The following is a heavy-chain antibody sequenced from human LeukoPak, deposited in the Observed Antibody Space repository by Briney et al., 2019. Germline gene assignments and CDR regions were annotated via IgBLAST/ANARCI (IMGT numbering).Heavy chain of an antibody. CDR3: ASRGSSGGFDY. J-gene: IGHJ4*02. D-gene: IGHD6-19*01. V-gene: IGHV3-23*01. CDR1: GFTFSNYA. Sequence: GGSLRLSCVASGFTFSNYAMSWVRQAPGKGLEWVSAISGSGGSTYYADSVKGRFTISRDNSKNTLFLQMNSLRADDTAVYFCASRGSSGGFDYWGQGTLVTVSS. CDR2: ISGSGGST.